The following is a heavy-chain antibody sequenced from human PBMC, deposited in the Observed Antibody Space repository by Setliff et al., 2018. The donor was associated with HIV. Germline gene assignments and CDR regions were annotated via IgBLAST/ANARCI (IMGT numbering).Heavy chain of an antibody. D-gene: IGHD2-2*02. V-gene: IGHV4-34*01. CDR2: TSHSGGA. Sequence: KSSETLSLTCAVYGGSFRGYDWSWIRQSPGKGLEWLGKTSHSGGATYNPSLGSRVTISVDTSKNQFSLKVMSVTAADATIYYCAREGPEYPSGAFDVWGQGTLVTVSS. J-gene: IGHJ3*01. CDR1: GGSFRGYD. CDR3: AREGPEYPSGAFDV.